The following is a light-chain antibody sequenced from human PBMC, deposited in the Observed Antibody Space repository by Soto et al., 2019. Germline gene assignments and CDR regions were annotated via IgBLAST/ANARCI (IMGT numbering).Light chain of an antibody. V-gene: IGKV1-5*01. Sequence: DIQMTQSPSTLSASVGDGVTITCRASQNISVWLAWYQQRPGKAPKVLIYDASNLETGVSSRFSGSGSGTEFTLTIRSLQPDDFATYYCQQYDSSSPTFGQGTKREIK. CDR3: QQYDSSSPT. J-gene: IGKJ2*01. CDR1: QNISVW. CDR2: DAS.